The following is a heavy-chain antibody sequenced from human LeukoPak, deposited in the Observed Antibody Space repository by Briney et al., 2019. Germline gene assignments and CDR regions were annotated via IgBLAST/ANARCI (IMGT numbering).Heavy chain of an antibody. Sequence: PGGSLRLSCAASGFTFSSYGMHWVRQAPGKGLEWVAVIWYDGGNKYYADSVKGRFTISRDNSKNTLYLQMNSLRAEDTAVYYCAKGVYDSSGFDPWGQGTLVTVSS. J-gene: IGHJ5*02. V-gene: IGHV3-30*02. CDR3: AKGVYDSSGFDP. CDR1: GFTFSSYG. CDR2: IWYDGGNK. D-gene: IGHD3-22*01.